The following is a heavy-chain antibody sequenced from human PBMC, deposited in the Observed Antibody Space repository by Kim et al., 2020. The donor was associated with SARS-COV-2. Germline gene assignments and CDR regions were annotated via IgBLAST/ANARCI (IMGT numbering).Heavy chain of an antibody. Sequence: SETLSLTCTVSGDSIKPYYWSWIRQPPGKGLEWIGYVHYLGSTNYNPSLESRLTISMDTSKNEFSLKLTSVTAADTARYYCARGERGGTLGNYRTGKCDYWGQGALVTVSS. V-gene: IGHV4-59*13. CDR3: ARGERGGTLGNYRTGKCDY. D-gene: IGHD3-10*01. J-gene: IGHJ4*02. CDR2: VHYLGST. CDR1: GDSIKPYY.